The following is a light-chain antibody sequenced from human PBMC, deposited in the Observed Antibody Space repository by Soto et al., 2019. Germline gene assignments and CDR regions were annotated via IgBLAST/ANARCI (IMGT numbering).Light chain of an antibody. CDR2: QTS. CDR1: QYINTR. Sequence: EIVLTQPPATLSSFPGERVTLSCRASQYINTRLAWYQHRPGQAPRLLIYQTSIRAAGIPARFSASGTGTDFTLTISDVQTEDFAVYYCHQRQSWPRTFGQGTKVDIK. V-gene: IGKV3-11*01. CDR3: HQRQSWPRT. J-gene: IGKJ1*01.